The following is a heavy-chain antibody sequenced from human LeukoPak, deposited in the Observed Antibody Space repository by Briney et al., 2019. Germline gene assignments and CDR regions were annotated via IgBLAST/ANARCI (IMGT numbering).Heavy chain of an antibody. D-gene: IGHD1-7*01. CDR3: ASGPLTETTNY. V-gene: IGHV3-30-3*01. CDR2: ISYDGITK. CDR1: GFTFSDCS. J-gene: IGHJ4*02. Sequence: GGSLRLSCAASGFTFSDCSMHWVRQAPGKGLEWVAVISYDGITKYYADSVKGRFTISRENSKNTLYLQMNSLRGEDTDVYYCASGPLTETTNYWGQGTLVTVSS.